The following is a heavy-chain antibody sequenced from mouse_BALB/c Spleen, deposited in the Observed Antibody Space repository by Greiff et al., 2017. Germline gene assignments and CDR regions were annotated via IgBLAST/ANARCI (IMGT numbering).Heavy chain of an antibody. CDR3: TRAQFITTRAWFAY. CDR2: IYPGNSDT. J-gene: IGHJ3*01. D-gene: IGHD1-1*01. Sequence: EVQLQQSGTVLARPGASVKMSCKASGYTFTSYWMHWVKQRPGQGLEWIGAIYPGNSDTSYNQKFKGKAKLTAVTSTSTAYMELSSLTNEDSAVYYCTRAQFITTRAWFAYWGQGTLVTVSA. V-gene: IGHV1-5*01. CDR1: GYTFTSYW.